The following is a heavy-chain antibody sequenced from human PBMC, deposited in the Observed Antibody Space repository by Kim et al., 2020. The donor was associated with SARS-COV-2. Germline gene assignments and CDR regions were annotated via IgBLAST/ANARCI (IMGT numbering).Heavy chain of an antibody. CDR1: GGSISSYY. Sequence: SETLSLTCTVSGGSISSYYWSWIRQPPWKGLEWIGYIYYSGSTNYNPSLKSRVTISVDTSKNQFSLKLSSVTAADTAVYYCARLSSSWYFGIAVAGAFDYWGQGTLVTVSS. V-gene: IGHV4-59*08. CDR3: ARLSSSWYFGIAVAGAFDY. J-gene: IGHJ4*02. CDR2: IYYSGST. D-gene: IGHD6-13*01.